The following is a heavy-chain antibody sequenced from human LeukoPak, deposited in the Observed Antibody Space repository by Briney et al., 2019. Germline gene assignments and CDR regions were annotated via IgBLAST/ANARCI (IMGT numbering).Heavy chain of an antibody. CDR1: GFTFSSYS. D-gene: IGHD3-22*01. CDR2: ISSSSSYI. CDR3: ARDNPTHYYDSSGYYWDAFDI. Sequence: GGSLRLSCVASGFTFSSYSMNWVRQAPGKGLEWVSSISSSSSYIYYADSVKGRFTISRDNAKNSLYLQMNSLRAEDTAVYYCARDNPTHYYDSSGYYWDAFDIWGQGTMVTVSS. J-gene: IGHJ3*02. V-gene: IGHV3-21*01.